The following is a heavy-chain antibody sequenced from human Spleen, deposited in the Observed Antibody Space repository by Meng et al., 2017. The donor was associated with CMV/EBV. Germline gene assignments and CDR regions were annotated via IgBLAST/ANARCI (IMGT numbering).Heavy chain of an antibody. CDR2: IRSKANSYAT. V-gene: IGHV3-73*01. D-gene: IGHD3-16*01. CDR3: TRLGPRNPFDY. Sequence: GGSLRLSCAASGFTFSGSAMHWVRQASGKGLEWVGRIRSKANSYATAYATSVKGRFTISRDDSKNTAYLQMNSLKTEDTAVYYCTRLGPRNPFDYWGQGTLVTVSS. J-gene: IGHJ4*02. CDR1: GFTFSGSA.